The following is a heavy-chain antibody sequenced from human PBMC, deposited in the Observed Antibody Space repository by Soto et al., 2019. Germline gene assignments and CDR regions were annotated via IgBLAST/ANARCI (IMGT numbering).Heavy chain of an antibody. CDR2: IYAGTIT. D-gene: IGHD3-22*01. Sequence: GGSLRFSCAVSGITVSSYYMSWVRQAAGKGLEWVSVIYAGTITYYADSVKGRFTIYRDNSKNTLNLEMNSLRVEDTAVYYCARIPYDNSGTIFDYWGQGTLVTVSS. CDR3: ARIPYDNSGTIFDY. CDR1: GITVSSYY. J-gene: IGHJ4*02. V-gene: IGHV3-53*01.